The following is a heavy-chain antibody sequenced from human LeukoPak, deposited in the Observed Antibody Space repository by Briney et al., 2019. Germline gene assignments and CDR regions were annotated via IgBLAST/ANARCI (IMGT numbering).Heavy chain of an antibody. D-gene: IGHD3-22*01. CDR3: ARDHDSGRNGGQTFAF. V-gene: IGHV1-69*05. CDR1: GGTFRTRA. J-gene: IGHJ4*02. CDR2: VVPAFQAP. Sequence: PSAKVSCKTSGGTFRTRAISWVRHAPGQGLEWVGGVVPAFQAPKYAPKSQGRVTITTDDSTSTAFMELSSLRSDDTAVYYCARDHDSGRNGGQTFAFWGQGTQVAVSS.